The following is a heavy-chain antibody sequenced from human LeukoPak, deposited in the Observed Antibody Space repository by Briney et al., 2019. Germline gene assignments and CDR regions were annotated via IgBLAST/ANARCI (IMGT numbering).Heavy chain of an antibody. CDR1: GYRFTNYW. CDR3: ARDRALNAFDI. Sequence: GESLKISCKGSGYRFTNYWIGWVRQMPGKGLEWMGIIYPGDSDTRYSPSFQGQVTISADKSISTAYLQWSSLKASDTAKYYCARDRALNAFDIWGQGTMVTVSS. V-gene: IGHV5-51*01. D-gene: IGHD1-14*01. CDR2: IYPGDSDT. J-gene: IGHJ3*02.